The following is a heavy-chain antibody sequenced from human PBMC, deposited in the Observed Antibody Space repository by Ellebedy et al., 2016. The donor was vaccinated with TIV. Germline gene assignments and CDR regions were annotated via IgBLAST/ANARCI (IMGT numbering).Heavy chain of an antibody. CDR3: ARYGPRAGDY. V-gene: IGHV3-48*01. D-gene: IGHD4-17*01. CDR1: GFPFSSYS. J-gene: IGHJ4*02. Sequence: GESLKISCAASGFPFSSYSMNWVRQAPGKGLEWVSYISSSSSTIYYADSVKGRFTISRDNAKNSLYLQMNSLRAEDTAVYYCARYGPRAGDYWGQGTLVTVSS. CDR2: ISSSSSTI.